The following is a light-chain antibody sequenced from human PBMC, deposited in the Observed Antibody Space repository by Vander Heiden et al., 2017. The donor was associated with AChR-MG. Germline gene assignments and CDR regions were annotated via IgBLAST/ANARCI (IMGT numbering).Light chain of an antibody. Sequence: QSVLTQPPSVSGAPGQRATISCTGSSSNSGATYDVHWYQQLPGSAPKLLIYDNINRPSGVPDRFSGSKSGSSASLAITGLQAEDEAEYFCQSYDSSLNNPYVFGTGTKVTVL. V-gene: IGLV1-40*01. CDR2: DNI. J-gene: IGLJ1*01. CDR3: QSYDSSLNNPYV. CDR1: SSNSGATYD.